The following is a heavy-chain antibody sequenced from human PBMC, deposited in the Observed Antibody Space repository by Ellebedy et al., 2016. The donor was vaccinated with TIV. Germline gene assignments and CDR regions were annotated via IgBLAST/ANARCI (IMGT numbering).Heavy chain of an antibody. V-gene: IGHV1-2*02. J-gene: IGHJ3*02. Sequence: ASVKVSCXASGYTFTGTDYYMHWVRQAPGQGLEWMGWINPKSGGTNYARKFQGRATMTRDTSISTAYMELSRLRSDDTAVFYCARGFVWFSYAFDIWGQGTMVTVSP. CDR3: ARGFVWFSYAFDI. D-gene: IGHD2-21*01. CDR1: GYTFTGTDYY. CDR2: INPKSGGT.